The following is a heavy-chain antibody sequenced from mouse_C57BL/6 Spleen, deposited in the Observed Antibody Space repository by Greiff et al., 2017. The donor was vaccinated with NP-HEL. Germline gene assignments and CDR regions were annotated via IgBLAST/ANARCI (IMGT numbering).Heavy chain of an antibody. CDR1: GYTFTSYW. CDR2: IDPSDSYT. V-gene: IGHV1-50*01. D-gene: IGHD1-1*01. J-gene: IGHJ3*01. Sequence: QVQLQQPGAELVKPGASVKLSCKASGYTFTSYWMQWVKQRPGQGLEWIGEIDPSDSYTNYNQKFKGKATLTVDTSSSTAYMQLSSLTSEDSAVYYCARNPYYGSSYGEWFAYWGQGTLVTVSA. CDR3: ARNPYYGSSYGEWFAY.